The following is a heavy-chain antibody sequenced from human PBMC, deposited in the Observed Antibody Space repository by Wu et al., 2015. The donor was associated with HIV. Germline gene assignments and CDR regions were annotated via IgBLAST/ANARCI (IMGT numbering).Heavy chain of an antibody. CDR3: ARGFTPPGFRFDP. V-gene: IGHV1-8*02. CDR1: GYTFTSYG. CDR2: MNPNSGNT. D-gene: IGHD1-1*01. J-gene: IGHJ5*02. Sequence: QVQLVQSGAEVKKPGASVKVSCKASGYTFTSYGISWVRQAPGQGLEWMGWMNPNSGNTGYAQKFQGRVTMTRNTSTTTAYMELTSLKSDDTAVYYCARGFTPPGFRFDPWGQGTLVTVSS.